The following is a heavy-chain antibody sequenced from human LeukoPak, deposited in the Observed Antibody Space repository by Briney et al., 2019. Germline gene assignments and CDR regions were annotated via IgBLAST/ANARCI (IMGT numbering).Heavy chain of an antibody. CDR1: GYTFTSYY. CDR3: ARDKSFGSSPLDAFDI. D-gene: IGHD2-15*01. J-gene: IGHJ3*02. Sequence: ASVKVSCMASGYTFTSYYMHWVRQAPGQGLEWMGIINPSGGSTSYAQKFQGRVTMTRDTSTSTVYMELSSLRSEDTAVYYCARDKSFGSSPLDAFDIWGQGTMVTVSS. V-gene: IGHV1-46*01. CDR2: INPSGGST.